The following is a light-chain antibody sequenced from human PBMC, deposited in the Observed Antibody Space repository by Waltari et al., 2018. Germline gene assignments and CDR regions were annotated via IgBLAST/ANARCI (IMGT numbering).Light chain of an antibody. V-gene: IGLV4-69*01. CDR1: SGHSDYA. J-gene: IGLJ2*01. CDR2: VNSGGSH. Sequence: QVVLTQSPSASASLGASVKLTCTLSSGHSDYAISWHQQQPEKGPRYLMKVNSGGSHIKGDGIPDRFSGSSSGAERYLAISSLQSEDEADYYCQTWDTVNHVICGGGTKLTVL. CDR3: QTWDTVNHVI.